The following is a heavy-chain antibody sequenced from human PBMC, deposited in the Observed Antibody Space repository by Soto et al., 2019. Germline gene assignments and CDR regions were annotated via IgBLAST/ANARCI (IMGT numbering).Heavy chain of an antibody. CDR2: IDNSGST. Sequence: SETLSLTCTVSGGSISNYFCNWIRQPAGKGLEWIGRIDNSGSTNYNPSLKSRITMSADTSRNQFSLKLNSVTAADTAVYYCARGGQDFWSGPFDYWGQGTLVTVSS. CDR1: GGSISNYF. V-gene: IGHV4-4*07. J-gene: IGHJ4*02. D-gene: IGHD3-3*01. CDR3: ARGGQDFWSGPFDY.